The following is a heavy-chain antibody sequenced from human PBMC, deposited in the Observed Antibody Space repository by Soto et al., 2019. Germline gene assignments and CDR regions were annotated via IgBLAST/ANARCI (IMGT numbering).Heavy chain of an antibody. J-gene: IGHJ6*04. CDR3: AGDDVLCDGGRCYGIPLDV. CDR1: GFTVSSKY. V-gene: IGHV3-66*01. D-gene: IGHD2-15*01. Sequence: EVQLVESGGGLVQPGGSLRLSCAASGFTVSSKYMTWVRQAPGKGLEWVSLIQSGGTTYYADSVKGRFTISRDTAENTLHLHMDSLRVEDTAVYYCAGDDVLCDGGRCYGIPLDVWGKGTKVTVSS. CDR2: IQSGGTT.